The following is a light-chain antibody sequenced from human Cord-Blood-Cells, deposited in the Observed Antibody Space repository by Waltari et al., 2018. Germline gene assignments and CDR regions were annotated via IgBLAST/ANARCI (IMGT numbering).Light chain of an antibody. J-gene: IGKJ1*01. CDR3: QQYYSTWT. CDR1: QSVLYSSNNKNY. V-gene: IGKV4-1*01. CDR2: WAS. Sequence: DIVMTQSPESLAVSLGERATLNCKSTQSVLYSSNNKNYLAWYQQKPGQPPKLLIYWASTRESGVPDRFSGSGSGTDFTLTISSLQAEDVAVYYCQQYYSTWTFGQGTKVEIK.